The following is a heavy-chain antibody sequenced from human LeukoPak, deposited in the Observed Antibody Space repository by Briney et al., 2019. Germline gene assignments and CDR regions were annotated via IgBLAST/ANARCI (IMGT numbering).Heavy chain of an antibody. CDR2: INPNSGGT. CDR1: GYTFTGYY. D-gene: IGHD4-17*01. CDR3: ARNYGDYSLGY. V-gene: IGHV1-2*02. Sequence: ASVTVSCKASGYTFTGYYMHWVRQAPGQGLEWMGLINPNSGGTNYAQKFQGRVTMTRDTSISTAYMELSRLRSDDTAVYYCARNYGDYSLGYWGQGTQVTVSS. J-gene: IGHJ4*02.